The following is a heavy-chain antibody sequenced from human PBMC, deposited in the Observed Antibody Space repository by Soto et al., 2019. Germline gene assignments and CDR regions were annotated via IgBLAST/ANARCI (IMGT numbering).Heavy chain of an antibody. CDR3: ARGRYCLTGRCFPNWFDS. CDR2: LYKSATT. D-gene: IGHD2-15*01. CDR1: GDSISTVDYF. J-gene: IGHJ5*01. Sequence: PSETLSLTCSVSGDSISTVDYFWAWVRQPPGQALEYIGYLYKSATTYYNPSFESRVAISLDTSKSQFSLNVTSLTAADTAVYFCARGRYCLTGRCFPNWFDSWAQGTLVTVSS. V-gene: IGHV4-30-4*01.